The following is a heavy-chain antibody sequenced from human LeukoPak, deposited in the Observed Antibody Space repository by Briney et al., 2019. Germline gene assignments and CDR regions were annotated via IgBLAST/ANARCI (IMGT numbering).Heavy chain of an antibody. Sequence: SVKVSCKASGGTFSSYAISWVRQAPGQGLERMGGIIPIFGTANYAQKFQGRVTITTDESTSTAYMELSSLRSEDTAVHHCARDLGIAVAGTGNWFDPWGQGTLVTVSS. CDR2: IIPIFGTA. V-gene: IGHV1-69*05. D-gene: IGHD6-19*01. CDR3: ARDLGIAVAGTGNWFDP. CDR1: GGTFSSYA. J-gene: IGHJ5*02.